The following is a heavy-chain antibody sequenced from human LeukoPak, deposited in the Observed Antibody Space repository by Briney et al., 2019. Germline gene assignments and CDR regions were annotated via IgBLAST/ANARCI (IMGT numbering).Heavy chain of an antibody. D-gene: IGHD3-9*01. V-gene: IGHV1-69*13. CDR2: IIPIFGTA. J-gene: IGHJ4*02. Sequence: ASVKVSCKASGGTFSSYAISWVRQAPGQGLEWMGGIIPIFGTANYAQKFQGRVTITADESTSTAYMELSSLRSEDTAVYYCARGGPYYDILTGIDYWGQGTLVTVSS. CDR3: ARGGPYYDILTGIDY. CDR1: GGTFSSYA.